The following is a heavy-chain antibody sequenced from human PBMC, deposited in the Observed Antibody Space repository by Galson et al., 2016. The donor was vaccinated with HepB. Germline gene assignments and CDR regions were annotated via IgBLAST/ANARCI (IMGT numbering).Heavy chain of an antibody. J-gene: IGHJ6*03. D-gene: IGHD4-17*01. CDR3: ARGDNPDYGDYASAYYYMDV. Sequence: ETLSLTCAVYGGSFSGYYWSWTRQPPGKGLEWIGEINHSGGTNYNPSLKSRVTISVDTSKNQFSLKLSSVTAADTAVYYCARGDNPDYGDYASAYYYMDVWGKGTTVTVSS. V-gene: IGHV4-34*01. CDR2: INHSGGT. CDR1: GGSFSGYY.